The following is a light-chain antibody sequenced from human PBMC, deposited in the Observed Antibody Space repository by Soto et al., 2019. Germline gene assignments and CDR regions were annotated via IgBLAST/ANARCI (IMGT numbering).Light chain of an antibody. CDR2: HTS. J-gene: IGKJ4*01. Sequence: EIVMTQSPATLSVSPGESATLSCRASQSISGNVARYQQKPGLAPRLLIYHTSTRATGVPARFSGSGSGTEFSLTISSLQSEDSAVYFCQRYDNWPLTFGGGTKVDIK. CDR3: QRYDNWPLT. CDR1: QSISGN. V-gene: IGKV3-15*01.